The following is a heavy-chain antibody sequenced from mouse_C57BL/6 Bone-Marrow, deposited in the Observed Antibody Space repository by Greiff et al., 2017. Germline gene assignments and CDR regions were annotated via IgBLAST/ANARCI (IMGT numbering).Heavy chain of an antibody. J-gene: IGHJ3*01. D-gene: IGHD1-1*01. CDR1: GYSITSGYD. CDR3: ARDDGSSYTAWFAY. CDR2: ISYSGST. Sequence: DVKLQESGPGMVKPSQSLSLTCTVTGYSITSGYDWHWIRHFPGNKLEWMGYISYSGSTNYNPSLKSRISITHDTSKNHFFLKLNSVTTEDTATYYCARDDGSSYTAWFAYWGQGTLVTVSA. V-gene: IGHV3-1*01.